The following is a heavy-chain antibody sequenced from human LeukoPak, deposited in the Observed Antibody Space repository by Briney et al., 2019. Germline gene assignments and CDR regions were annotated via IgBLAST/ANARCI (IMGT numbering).Heavy chain of an antibody. CDR2: IYHSGST. CDR1: GYSISSGYY. J-gene: IGHJ3*02. V-gene: IGHV4-38-2*01. CDR3: ATKAVAGSGAFDI. D-gene: IGHD6-19*01. Sequence: SETLSLTCAVSGYSISSGYYWGWIRQPPGQGLEWIGSIYHSGSTYYNPSLKSRVTISVDTSKNQFSLKLSSVTAADTAVYYCATKAVAGSGAFDIWGQGTMVTVSS.